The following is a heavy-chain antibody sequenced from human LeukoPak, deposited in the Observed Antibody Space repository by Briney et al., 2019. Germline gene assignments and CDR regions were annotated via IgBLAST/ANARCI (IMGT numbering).Heavy chain of an antibody. D-gene: IGHD5-24*01. Sequence: ASVKVSCKASGYTFTDYYIHWMRQAPGQGLEWMGWINPNSGGAVYAQNFQGGVTMTRDTSISTAYMELSRLRSDDTAVYYCARVSGWLQPFDYWGQGTLVTVSS. CDR3: ARVSGWLQPFDY. V-gene: IGHV1-2*02. CDR1: GYTFTDYY. CDR2: INPNSGGA. J-gene: IGHJ4*02.